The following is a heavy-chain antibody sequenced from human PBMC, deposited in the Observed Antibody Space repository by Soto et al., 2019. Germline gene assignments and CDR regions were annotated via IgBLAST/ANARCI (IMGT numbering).Heavy chain of an antibody. D-gene: IGHD6-19*01. CDR1: GFTFNNYN. CDR3: AREGSDWYNWFDP. V-gene: IGHV3-48*01. Sequence: EVQLVESGGGLVQPGGSLRLSCAASGFTFNNYNMNWVRQAPGKGLEWVSYISSSTIYYADSVKGRFTFSRDNAKNSLYLQMNSLRAEDTAVYYCAREGSDWYNWFDPWGQGTLVTVSS. CDR2: ISSSTI. J-gene: IGHJ5*02.